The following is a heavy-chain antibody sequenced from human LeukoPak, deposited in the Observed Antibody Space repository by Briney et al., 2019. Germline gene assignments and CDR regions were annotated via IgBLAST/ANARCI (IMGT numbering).Heavy chain of an antibody. Sequence: GASVKVSCKASGYTFTSYGISWVRQAPGQGLEWMGWISAYNGNTNYAQKLQGRVTMTEDTSTDTAYMELSSLRSEDTAVYYCATYFGRIVPGWFDPWGQGTLVTVSS. D-gene: IGHD3-10*01. V-gene: IGHV1-18*01. CDR3: ATYFGRIVPGWFDP. CDR2: ISAYNGNT. J-gene: IGHJ5*02. CDR1: GYTFTSYG.